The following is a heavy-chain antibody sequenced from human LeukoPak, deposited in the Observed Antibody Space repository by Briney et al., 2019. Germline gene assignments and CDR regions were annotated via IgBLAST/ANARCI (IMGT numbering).Heavy chain of an antibody. CDR3: ARSWYSAFDI. CDR2: INHSGST. D-gene: IGHD6-13*01. Sequence: SETLSLTCAVYGGSLSGYYWSWIRQPPGKGLEWIGEINHSGSTNYNPSLKSRVTISVDTSKNQFSLKLSSVTAADTAVYYCARSWYSAFDIWGQGTMVTVSS. CDR1: GGSLSGYY. J-gene: IGHJ3*02. V-gene: IGHV4-34*01.